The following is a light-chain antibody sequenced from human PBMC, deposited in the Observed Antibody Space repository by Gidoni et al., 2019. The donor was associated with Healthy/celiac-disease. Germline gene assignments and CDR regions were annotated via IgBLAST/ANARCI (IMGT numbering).Light chain of an antibody. CDR3: AAWDDSLSGRV. Sequence: QSVLTQPPSASGTPGQRVTISCSGSSSNIGSNYVYWYQQLQGTAPKLLIYRNNQRPSGVPDRVSGSKSGTSASLAISGLRSEDEADYYCAAWDDSLSGRVFGGGTKLTVL. CDR1: SSNIGSNY. V-gene: IGLV1-47*01. J-gene: IGLJ3*02. CDR2: RNN.